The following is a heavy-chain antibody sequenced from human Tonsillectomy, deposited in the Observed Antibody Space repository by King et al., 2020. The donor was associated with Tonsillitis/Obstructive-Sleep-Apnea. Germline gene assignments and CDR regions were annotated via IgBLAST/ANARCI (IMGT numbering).Heavy chain of an antibody. CDR1: RFTFSSYS. CDR3: ASWDWFDP. CDR2: ISISGSTI. Sequence: DEQLVQSGGYLVQPGGSVRLSCTSSRFTFSSYSMNWVRPAPGKGLEWVSYISISGSTIYYADSVTGRFTISRDNAKNSLYLQMNSLRDEDTAVYYCASWDWFDPWGQGTLVTVSS. D-gene: IGHD3-16*01. V-gene: IGHV3-48*02. J-gene: IGHJ5*02.